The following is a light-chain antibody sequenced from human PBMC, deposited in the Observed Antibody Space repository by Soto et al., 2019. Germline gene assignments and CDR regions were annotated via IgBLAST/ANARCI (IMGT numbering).Light chain of an antibody. CDR2: GAS. J-gene: IGKJ2*01. CDR3: MQRIQLPET. CDR1: QSLLRSDGKSS. Sequence: DIVMTQTPLSLSVSPGQPASISCKSSQSLLRSDGKSSLYWYLQKPGQSPQLPIYGASTRLSGVPDRFSGSGSGTDFTLKISRVEAEDVGVYYCMQRIQLPETFGQGTKLEIK. V-gene: IGKV2D-29*02.